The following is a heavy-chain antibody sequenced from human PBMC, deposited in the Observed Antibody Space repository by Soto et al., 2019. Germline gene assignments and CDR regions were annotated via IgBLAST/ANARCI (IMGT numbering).Heavy chain of an antibody. CDR3: AKDLVHYDILRLPVGWFDP. CDR2: ISGSGGST. Sequence: EVQLLESGGGLVQPGGSLRLSCAASGFTFSSYAMSWVRQAPGKGLEWVSAISGSGGSTYYADSVKGRFTISRDNSKNTLYMQMNSLRAEDTAVYYCAKDLVHYDILRLPVGWFDPWGQGTLVTVSS. D-gene: IGHD3-9*01. V-gene: IGHV3-23*01. J-gene: IGHJ5*02. CDR1: GFTFSSYA.